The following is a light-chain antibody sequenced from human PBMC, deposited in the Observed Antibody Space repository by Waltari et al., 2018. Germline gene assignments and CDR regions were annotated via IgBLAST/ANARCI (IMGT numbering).Light chain of an antibody. V-gene: IGLV3-25*03. Sequence: SDELTQPPSVSVSPGPTPNLTCTGHVLPKEFAYWYQQKPGQSPKVVTYKDNERPSGIPERFSGSSLGTTVTLTISGVQAEDEADYYCQSTDTTGTCVVFGGGTKLTVL. CDR2: KDN. CDR3: QSTDTTGTCVV. CDR1: VLPKEF. J-gene: IGLJ2*01.